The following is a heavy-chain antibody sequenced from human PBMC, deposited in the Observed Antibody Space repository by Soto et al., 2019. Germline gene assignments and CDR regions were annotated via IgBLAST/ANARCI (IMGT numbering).Heavy chain of an antibody. CDR2: ISGSGGST. D-gene: IGHD5-12*01. CDR3: AKDGSGYDYNYFDY. CDR1: GFTFSSYA. Sequence: PGGSLRLSCAASGFTFSSYAMSWVRQAPGKGLEWVSAISGSGGSTYYADSVKGRFTISRDNSKSTLYLQMNSLRAEDTAVYYCAKDGSGYDYNYFDYWGQGTLVTVSS. J-gene: IGHJ4*02. V-gene: IGHV3-23*01.